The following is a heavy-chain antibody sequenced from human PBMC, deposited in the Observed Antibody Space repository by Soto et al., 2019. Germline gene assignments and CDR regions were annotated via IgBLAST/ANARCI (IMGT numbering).Heavy chain of an antibody. V-gene: IGHV1-3*01. Sequence: ASLKVSCKASGYTFNNYAIQWVREAPGQRLKWMGWINAGNGNTKYSQKFQGRVTITRDTSASTAYMELSSVSSEDTAVYYCAREIAFDIWGQGTMVTVS. CDR1: GYTFNNYA. CDR2: INAGNGNT. J-gene: IGHJ3*02. CDR3: AREIAFDI.